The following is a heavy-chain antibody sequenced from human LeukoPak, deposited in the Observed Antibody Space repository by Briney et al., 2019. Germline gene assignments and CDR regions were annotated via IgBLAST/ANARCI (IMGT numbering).Heavy chain of an antibody. J-gene: IGHJ4*02. D-gene: IGHD1-26*01. CDR2: ISYDGSNK. CDR1: GFTFSSYA. CDR3: ARGGSGSYFDY. Sequence: GGSLRLSCAASGFTFSSYAMHWVRQAPGKGLEWVAVISYDGSNKYYADSVKGRFTISRDNSKNTLYLQMNSLRAEDTAVYYCARGGSGSYFDYWGQGTLVIVSS. V-gene: IGHV3-30-3*01.